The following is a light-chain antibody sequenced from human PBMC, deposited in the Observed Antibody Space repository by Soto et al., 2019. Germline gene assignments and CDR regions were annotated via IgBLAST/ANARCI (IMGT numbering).Light chain of an antibody. V-gene: IGLV2-14*01. Sequence: QSALTQPASVSGSPGQSITISCTGTSSDVGGYDYVSWYQLHPGKAPKLMVFEVSNRPSGVSYRFSGSKSGNTASLTISGLQAEDEADYFCSSYSISIAYLFGTGTKV. J-gene: IGLJ1*01. CDR1: SSDVGGYDY. CDR2: EVS. CDR3: SSYSISIAYL.